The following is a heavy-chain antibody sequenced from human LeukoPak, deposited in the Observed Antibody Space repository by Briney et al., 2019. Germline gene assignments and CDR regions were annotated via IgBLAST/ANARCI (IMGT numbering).Heavy chain of an antibody. J-gene: IGHJ4*02. D-gene: IGHD6-19*01. CDR1: GFTFSSYW. CDR3: ARDIMGRPDIAVPALSY. Sequence: GGSLRLSCAASGFTFSSYWMSWVRQAPGKGLEWVANIKQDGSEKYYVDSVKGRFTISRDNAKNSLYLQMNSLRAEDTAVYYCARDIMGRPDIAVPALSYWGQGTLVTVSS. V-gene: IGHV3-7*01. CDR2: IKQDGSEK.